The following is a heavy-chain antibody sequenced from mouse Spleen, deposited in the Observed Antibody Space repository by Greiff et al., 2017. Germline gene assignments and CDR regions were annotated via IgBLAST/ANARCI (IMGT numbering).Heavy chain of an antibody. Sequence: QVQLQQSGPELVKPGASVKISCKASGYAFSSSWMNWVKQRPGKGLEWIGRIYPGDGDTNYNGKFKGKATLTADKSSSTAYMQLSSLTSEDSAVYFCASITTVAYYFDYWGQGTTLTVSS. CDR3: ASITTVAYYFDY. CDR1: GYAFSSSW. V-gene: IGHV1-82*01. J-gene: IGHJ2*01. CDR2: IYPGDGDT. D-gene: IGHD1-1*01.